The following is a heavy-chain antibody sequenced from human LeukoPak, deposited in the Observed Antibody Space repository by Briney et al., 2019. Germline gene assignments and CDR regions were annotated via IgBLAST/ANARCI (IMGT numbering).Heavy chain of an antibody. D-gene: IGHD3-9*01. Sequence: GASVKVSCKASGYTFTSYYMHWVRQAPGQGLEWMGIINPSGGSTSYAQKFQGRVTMTRDTSTSTVYMELSSLRSEDTAVYYCARDGGYDILTGCPLHWGQGTLVTVSS. J-gene: IGHJ4*02. CDR3: ARDGGYDILTGCPLH. V-gene: IGHV1-46*01. CDR1: GYTFTSYY. CDR2: INPSGGST.